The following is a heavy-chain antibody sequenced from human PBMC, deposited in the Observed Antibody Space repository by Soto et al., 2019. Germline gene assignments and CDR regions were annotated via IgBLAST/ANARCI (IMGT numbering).Heavy chain of an antibody. V-gene: IGHV4-4*02. D-gene: IGHD2-8*01. CDR1: GGSISTSNW. J-gene: IGHJ4*02. CDR3: AKWHPLDY. CDR2: ISESGST. Sequence: QVQLQESGPGLVKPSGTLSLTCAVSGGSISTSNWWSWVRQPPGKGLEWIGEISESGSTNYNPSLKSRVTMSVDKSKNQFSLRLTSVTAADTAMYYCAKWHPLDYWGQGTLVTVTS.